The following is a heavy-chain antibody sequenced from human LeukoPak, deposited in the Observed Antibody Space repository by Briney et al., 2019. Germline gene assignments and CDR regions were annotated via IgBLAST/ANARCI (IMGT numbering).Heavy chain of an antibody. CDR1: GYTFTSYG. CDR3: ARGEYYDSSGYYWGESFDY. Sequence: ASVKVSCKASGYTFTSYGISWVRQAPGQGLEWMGWISAYNGNTNYAQKLQGRVTMTTDTSTSTAHMELRSLRSDDTAVYYCARGEYYDSSGYYWGESFDYWGQGTLVTVSS. J-gene: IGHJ4*02. V-gene: IGHV1-18*01. CDR2: ISAYNGNT. D-gene: IGHD3-22*01.